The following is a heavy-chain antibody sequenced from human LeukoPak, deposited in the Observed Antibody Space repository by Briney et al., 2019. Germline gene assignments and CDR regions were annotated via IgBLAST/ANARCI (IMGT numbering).Heavy chain of an antibody. D-gene: IGHD5-12*01. V-gene: IGHV6-1*01. J-gene: IGHJ3*02. CDR1: GDSVSGNSGA. Sequence: SQTLSLTCALSGDSVSGNSGAWNWIRQPPSRGPEWLGRTYYRPKWRNDYSVSVKSRITINPDTSKNQFSLQLKSVTPEDTAVYYCVRAFRGYSGYDAFDIWGQGIMVTVSS. CDR2: TYYRPKWRN. CDR3: VRAFRGYSGYDAFDI.